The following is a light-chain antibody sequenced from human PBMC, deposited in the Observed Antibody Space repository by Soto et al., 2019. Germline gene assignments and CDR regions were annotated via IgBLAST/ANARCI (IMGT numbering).Light chain of an antibody. Sequence: EIVMMQSPATLSVTPGERATLSCRASQSVSSNLAWYQQKPGQAPRLLIYGASTRATGIPARFSGSGSGTEFTLTISSLLSEDFAVYYCQQYNNWPQTLGQGTKVDIK. J-gene: IGKJ1*01. CDR1: QSVSSN. CDR2: GAS. V-gene: IGKV3-15*01. CDR3: QQYNNWPQT.